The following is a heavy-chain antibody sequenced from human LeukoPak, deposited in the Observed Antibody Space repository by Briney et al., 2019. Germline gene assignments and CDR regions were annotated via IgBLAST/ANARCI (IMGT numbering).Heavy chain of an antibody. CDR1: GFTFSSYG. J-gene: IGHJ4*02. V-gene: IGHV3-30*03. Sequence: PGRSLRLSCAASGFTFSSYGMHWVRQAPGKGLEWVAVISYDGSNKYYADSVKGRFTISRDNSKNTLYLQMNSLRAEDTAVYYCALQRTLWQQLLDYWGQGTLVTVSS. CDR3: ALQRTLWQQLLDY. D-gene: IGHD6-13*01. CDR2: ISYDGSNK.